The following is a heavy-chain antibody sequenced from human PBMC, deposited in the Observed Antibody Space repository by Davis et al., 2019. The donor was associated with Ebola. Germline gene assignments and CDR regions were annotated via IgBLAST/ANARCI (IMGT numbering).Heavy chain of an antibody. D-gene: IGHD1-1*01. J-gene: IGHJ5*02. CDR1: GFTFSSYA. V-gene: IGHV3-23*01. CDR2: ISGSGDSI. CDR3: AKSAGTPGWFGP. Sequence: PGGSLRLSCAASGFTFSSYAMSWVRQAPGKGLEWVLHISGSGDSIYYADSVKGRFTISRDNSKNTLYMEMNSLRAEDTALYYCAKSAGTPGWFGPWGQGTLVTVSS.